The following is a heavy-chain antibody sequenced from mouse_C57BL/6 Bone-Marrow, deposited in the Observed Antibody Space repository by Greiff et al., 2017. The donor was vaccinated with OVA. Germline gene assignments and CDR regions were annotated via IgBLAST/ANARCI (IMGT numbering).Heavy chain of an antibody. D-gene: IGHD2-2*01. Sequence: VQLQQSGAELVRPGPSVKMSCKASGYTFTNYWIGWAKQRPGHGLEWIGDIYPGGGYTNYNEKFKGKATLTADKSSSTAYMQFSSLTSEDSAIYYCARRGYYWYFDVWGTGTTVTVSS. CDR3: ARRGYYWYFDV. J-gene: IGHJ1*03. CDR1: GYTFTNYW. CDR2: IYPGGGYT. V-gene: IGHV1-63*01.